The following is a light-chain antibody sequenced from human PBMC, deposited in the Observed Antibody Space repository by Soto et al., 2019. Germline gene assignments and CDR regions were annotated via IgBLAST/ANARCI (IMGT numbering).Light chain of an antibody. CDR1: HSINTW. V-gene: IGKV1-5*03. CDR3: QQYNTYWT. CDR2: KAS. J-gene: IGKJ1*01. Sequence: DIHRTQSPSTLSASLGYRFTITGRASHSINTWLAWYQQKPGKAPKFLIYKASSLASGVPSRFSGSGSGTEFTLTISSLQPDDFATYYCQQYNTYWTFGQGTKVDIK.